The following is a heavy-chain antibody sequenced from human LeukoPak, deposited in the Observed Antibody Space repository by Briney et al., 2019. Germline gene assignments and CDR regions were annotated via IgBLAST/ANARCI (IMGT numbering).Heavy chain of an antibody. CDR1: GYTFTTYA. Sequence: ASVKVSCKASGYTFTTYAMHWVRQAPGQRLEWMGWLNAGNGDTKYSQKLQGRVTITRDASATTAYMELSSLRSEDTAVYYCTRGARTAVAGGNYHYYGMDVWGQGTTVTVSS. D-gene: IGHD6-19*01. CDR2: LNAGNGDT. J-gene: IGHJ6*02. V-gene: IGHV1-3*01. CDR3: TRGARTAVAGGNYHYYGMDV.